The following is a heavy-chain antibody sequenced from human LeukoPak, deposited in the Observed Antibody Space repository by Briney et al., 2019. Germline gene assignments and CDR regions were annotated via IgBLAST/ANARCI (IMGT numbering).Heavy chain of an antibody. V-gene: IGHV3-21*01. J-gene: IGHJ1*01. CDR1: GFIFSSYT. CDR3: TRAPPGRDGYSEY. D-gene: IGHD5-24*01. Sequence: GGSLRLSCAASGFIFSSYTMNWVRQAPGERLEWVSSISDTSTYIYYADSVEGRFTISRDNAKSSLFLQMNSLRAEDTAVYYCTRAPPGRDGYSEYWGQGTVVTVST. CDR2: ISDTSTYI.